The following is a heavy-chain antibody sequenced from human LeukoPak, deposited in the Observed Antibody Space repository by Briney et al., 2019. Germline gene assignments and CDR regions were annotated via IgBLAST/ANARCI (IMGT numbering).Heavy chain of an antibody. Sequence: ASVKVSCKASGYSFSGYYLHWLRQAAGQGPEWRGWINPNNCDTKYEAKFRGRVTMTRDTAITTVYLDLRRLTYDDTAVYFCARRLGSSFSFYFDSWGQGTLVTVSS. J-gene: IGHJ4*02. V-gene: IGHV1-2*07. CDR1: GYSFSGYY. CDR2: INPNNCDT. CDR3: ARRLGSSFSFYFDS. D-gene: IGHD6-13*01.